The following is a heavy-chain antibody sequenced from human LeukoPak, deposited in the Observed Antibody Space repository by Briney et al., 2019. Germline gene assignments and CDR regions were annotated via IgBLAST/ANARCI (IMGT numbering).Heavy chain of an antibody. V-gene: IGHV4-59*01. CDR3: GRVTWYMIEDYFDY. D-gene: IGHD3-22*01. Sequence: SETLSLTCTVSAGSISSYYWSWIRQPPGKGLDWIGYIYYSGSTNYNLSLKSRVTISVDTSKNQFSLKLRSVTAADTAVYYCGRVTWYMIEDYFDYWGQGTLVTVSS. J-gene: IGHJ4*02. CDR1: AGSISSYY. CDR2: IYYSGST.